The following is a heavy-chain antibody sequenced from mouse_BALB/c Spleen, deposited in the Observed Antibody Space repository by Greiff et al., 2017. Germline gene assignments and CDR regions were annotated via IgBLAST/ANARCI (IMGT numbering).Heavy chain of an antibody. J-gene: IGHJ4*01. CDR1: GFTFSDYY. CDR2: ISDGGSYT. CDR3: ARDKGYAMDY. Sequence: EVQGVESGGGLVKPGGSLNLSCAASGFTFSDYYMYWVRQTPEKRLEWVATISDGGSYTYYPDSVKGRFTISRDNAKNNLYLQMSSLKAEDTAMYYCARDKGYAMDYWGQGTSVTVSA. V-gene: IGHV5-4*02.